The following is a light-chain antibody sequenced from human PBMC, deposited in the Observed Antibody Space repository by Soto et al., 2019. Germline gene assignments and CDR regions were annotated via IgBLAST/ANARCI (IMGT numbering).Light chain of an antibody. V-gene: IGKV3D-20*02. J-gene: IGKJ5*01. CDR2: GPS. Sequence: EIVLTQSPGTLSLSPWERATLSCSASQSVSNNFLAWYQHRPGQAHRLLIYGPSTRATGIPDRFSGSGSGTDFTLTISSLEPEDFAVYYCQQRSNWPITFGQGTRLEI. CDR1: QSVSNNF. CDR3: QQRSNWPIT.